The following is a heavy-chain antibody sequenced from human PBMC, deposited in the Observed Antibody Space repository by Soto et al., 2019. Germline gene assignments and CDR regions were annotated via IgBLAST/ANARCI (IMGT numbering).Heavy chain of an antibody. V-gene: IGHV4-59*08. CDR1: GGSISSYY. CDR2: IFYSGTT. D-gene: IGHD3-10*01. Sequence: PSETLSLTCTVSGGSISSYYWSWIRQPPGKGLEWMGYIFYSGTTNCNPSLKSRVTISVDTSKDQFSLKLSSVTAADTAVYYCARHRREGSGEVYNDYYYMDVWGKGTTVTVSS. J-gene: IGHJ6*03. CDR3: ARHRREGSGEVYNDYYYMDV.